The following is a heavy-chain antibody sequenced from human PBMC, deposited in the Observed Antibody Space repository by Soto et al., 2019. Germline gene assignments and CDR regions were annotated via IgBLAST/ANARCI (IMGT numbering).Heavy chain of an antibody. V-gene: IGHV3-33*01. CDR3: ARGGGYNSWSDY. Sequence: QVQLVESGGGVVQPGRSLRLSCAASGFTFSSYGMHWVRQAPGKGLEWVAVIWYDGSNKYYADSVKGRFTISRDNSKNTLYLQMNSLRGEDTAVYYCARGGGYNSWSDYWGQGTLVTVSS. CDR2: IWYDGSNK. D-gene: IGHD5-12*01. CDR1: GFTFSSYG. J-gene: IGHJ4*02.